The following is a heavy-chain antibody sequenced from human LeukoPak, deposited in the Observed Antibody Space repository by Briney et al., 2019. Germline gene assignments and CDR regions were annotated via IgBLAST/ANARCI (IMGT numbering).Heavy chain of an antibody. J-gene: IGHJ4*02. CDR2: IYYSGTT. V-gene: IGHV4-39*01. D-gene: IGHD2-8*01. Sequence: NPSETLSLTCTVSCGSINTNSYSWGWIRQAPGKGLEWIGSIYYSGTTYYNPSLRSRVTISVDTSKNQFSLKLSSVTSADTAVYYCARGTVYDFWDQGTLVTVSS. CDR3: ARGTVYDF. CDR1: CGSINTNSYS.